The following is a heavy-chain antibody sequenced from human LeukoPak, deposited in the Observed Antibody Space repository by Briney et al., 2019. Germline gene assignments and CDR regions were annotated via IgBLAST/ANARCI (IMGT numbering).Heavy chain of an antibody. CDR2: ISSSSSYI. Sequence: GGSLRLSCAASGFTFSSYSMNWVRQAPGKGLEWVSSISSSSSYIYYADSVKGRFTISRDNAKNSLYLQTNSLRAEDTAVYYCAVDGSGSYYFDYWGQGTLVTVSS. J-gene: IGHJ4*02. V-gene: IGHV3-21*01. CDR1: GFTFSSYS. CDR3: AVDGSGSYYFDY. D-gene: IGHD3-10*01.